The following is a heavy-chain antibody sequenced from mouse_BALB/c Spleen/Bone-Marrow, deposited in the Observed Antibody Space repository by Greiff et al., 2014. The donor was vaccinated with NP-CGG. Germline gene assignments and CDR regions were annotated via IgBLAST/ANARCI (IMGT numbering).Heavy chain of an antibody. D-gene: IGHD2-1*01. V-gene: IGHV1S137*01. CDR2: ISTYYGDA. CDR1: GYTFTDYA. Sequence: VNLVESGAELVRPGVSVKISCKGSGYTFTDYAMHWVKQSHAKSLEWIGVISTYYGDASYNQKFKGKATMTVDKSSSTAYMELARLTSEDSAIYYCAREGGNFPWFAYWGQGTLVTVSA. CDR3: AREGGNFPWFAY. J-gene: IGHJ3*01.